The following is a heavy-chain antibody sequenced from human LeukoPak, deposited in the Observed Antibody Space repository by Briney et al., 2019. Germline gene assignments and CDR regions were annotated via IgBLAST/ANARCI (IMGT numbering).Heavy chain of an antibody. Sequence: ASVKGSCKAAGYTFTSYGITWVLQAPGQGLEWMGWINVYNGNTKYAQKLQGRVSMTTDTSTSTTCMELRNPRSDDTAVYFCARVAELTGYCSSASCHQDGEFDYWGQGTLVTVPS. D-gene: IGHD2-2*01. CDR2: INVYNGNT. J-gene: IGHJ4*02. CDR1: GYTFTSYG. CDR3: ARVAELTGYCSSASCHQDGEFDY. V-gene: IGHV1-18*01.